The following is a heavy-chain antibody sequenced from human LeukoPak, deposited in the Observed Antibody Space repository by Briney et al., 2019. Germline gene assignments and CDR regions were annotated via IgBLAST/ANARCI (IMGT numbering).Heavy chain of an antibody. CDR2: IKQDGTEK. J-gene: IGHJ4*02. Sequence: GGSLRLSCAASGFTFSNYWMSWVRQAPGKGLEWVANIKQDGTEKWYVDSVKGRFTISRDNAKNSLYLQVNSLRAEDTAIYYCARDGQSGGSGSNPYFDYWGQGTLVTVSS. CDR3: ARDGQSGGSGSNPYFDY. CDR1: GFTFSNYW. V-gene: IGHV3-7*03. D-gene: IGHD3-10*01.